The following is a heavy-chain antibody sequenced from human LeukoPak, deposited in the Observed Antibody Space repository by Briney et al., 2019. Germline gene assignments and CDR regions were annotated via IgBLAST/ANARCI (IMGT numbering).Heavy chain of an antibody. V-gene: IGHV3-23*01. J-gene: IGHJ4*02. CDR2: ITGAGHT. Sequence: GGSLRLSCAASGFTFSFYGMNWVRQAPGKGLEWVPGITGAGHTYYADSVRGRFTIYRDNSKNTLYLQMNRLGAEDTAIYYCVQDWAWGAFGYWGQGTLVTVSS. CDR1: GFTFSFYG. CDR3: VQDWAWGAFGY. D-gene: IGHD7-27*01.